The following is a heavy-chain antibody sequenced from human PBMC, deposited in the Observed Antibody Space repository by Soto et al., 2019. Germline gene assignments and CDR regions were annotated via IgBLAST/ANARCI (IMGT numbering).Heavy chain of an antibody. V-gene: IGHV3-21*04. D-gene: IGHD3-22*01. J-gene: IGHJ1*01. CDR2: ISSSSSYI. CDR1: GFTFSSYS. CDR3: AKDPDSSGYYSAEYFQH. Sequence: GGSLRLSCAASGFTFSSYSMNWVRQAPGKGLEWVSSISSSSSYIYYADSVKGRFTISRDNAKNSLYLQMNSLRAEDTAVYYCAKDPDSSGYYSAEYFQHWGQGTLVTVSS.